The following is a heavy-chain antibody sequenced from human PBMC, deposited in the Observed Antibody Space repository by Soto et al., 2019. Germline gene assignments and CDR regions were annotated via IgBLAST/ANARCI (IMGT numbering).Heavy chain of an antibody. CDR1: GYTFAMHY. CDR2: INPSDGST. CDR3: AREDGGGGRRHDF. Sequence: QVQLVQSGAEVKKPGASVKISCKTSGYTFAMHYIHWVRQVPGQGLEWMGMINPSDGSTSYVQKVQGRGTMARDTSATTVFLNMGRPTSHDPAVFYFAREDGGGGRRHDFWGQGTLVTVSS. D-gene: IGHD2-15*01. J-gene: IGHJ4*02. V-gene: IGHV1-46*01.